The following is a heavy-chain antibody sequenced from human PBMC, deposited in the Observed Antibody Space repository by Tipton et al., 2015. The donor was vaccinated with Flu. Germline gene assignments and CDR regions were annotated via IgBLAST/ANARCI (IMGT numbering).Heavy chain of an antibody. J-gene: IGHJ6*03. D-gene: IGHD6-13*01. CDR1: GYTFTSYY. CDR3: ARDRKLIAAAAGGYYMDV. V-gene: IGHV1-46*01. CDR2: INPSGGST. Sequence: QLVQSGAEVKKPGASVKVSCKASGYTFTSYYMHWVRQAPGQGLEWMGIINPSGGSTSYAQKFQGRVTMTRDTSTSTVYMEWSSLRSEDTAVYYCARDRKLIAAAAGGYYMDVWGKGTTVTVSS.